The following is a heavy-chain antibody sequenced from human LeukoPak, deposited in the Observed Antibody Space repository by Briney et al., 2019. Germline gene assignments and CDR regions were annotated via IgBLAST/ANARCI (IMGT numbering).Heavy chain of an antibody. CDR3: ARQKRLMDVTIFGVVDY. J-gene: IGHJ4*02. D-gene: IGHD3-3*01. Sequence: VSVKVFCKASGYSFTDYYIHWARQAPGQGLEWMGWINPNSGGTNFPQKFQGRVTMARDTSISTAYMELSSLRSDDTAVYYCARQKRLMDVTIFGVVDYWGQGTLVTVSS. CDR1: GYSFTDYY. CDR2: INPNSGGT. V-gene: IGHV1-2*02.